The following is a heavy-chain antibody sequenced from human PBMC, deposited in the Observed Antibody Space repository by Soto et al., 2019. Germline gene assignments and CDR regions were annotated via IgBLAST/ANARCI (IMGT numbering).Heavy chain of an antibody. D-gene: IGHD6-6*01. CDR3: ARFLGGIPARPFDY. CDR1: GFSFSDSY. Sequence: QVQLVESGGGLVKPGGSVRLSCAASGFSFSDSYMSWVRQAPGKGLEWVSYISGSSITIFHADSVKGRFTISRDNGKNSVYLQMDSLRAEDTAVYYCARFLGGIPARPFDYWGQGTLVTVSS. V-gene: IGHV3-11*01. CDR2: ISGSSITI. J-gene: IGHJ4*02.